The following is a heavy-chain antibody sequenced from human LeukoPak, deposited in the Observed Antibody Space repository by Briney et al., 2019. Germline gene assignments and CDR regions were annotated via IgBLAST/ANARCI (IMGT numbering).Heavy chain of an antibody. CDR1: GFTFSSYG. V-gene: IGHV3-23*01. D-gene: IGHD4-17*01. CDR3: ANLNGDYATLDY. Sequence: GGSLRLSCAASGFTFSSYGMSWVRQAPGKGLEWVSAISGSGGSTNYADSVKGRFTISRDNSKNTLYLQMSSLRAEDTAVYYCANLNGDYATLDYWGQGTLVTVSS. J-gene: IGHJ4*02. CDR2: ISGSGGST.